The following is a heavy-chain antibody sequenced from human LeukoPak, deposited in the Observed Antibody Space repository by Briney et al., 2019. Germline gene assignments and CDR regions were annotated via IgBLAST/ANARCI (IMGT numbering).Heavy chain of an antibody. CDR3: ARIGDYGHYFDY. Sequence: SETLSLTCAVSGGSISSGGYSWSWIRQPPGKGLEWIGYIYYSGSTNYNPSLKSRVTISVDTSKNQFSLKLSSVTAADTAVYYCARIGDYGHYFDYWGQGTLVTVSS. V-gene: IGHV4-61*08. CDR2: IYYSGST. CDR1: GGSISSGGYS. J-gene: IGHJ4*02. D-gene: IGHD4-17*01.